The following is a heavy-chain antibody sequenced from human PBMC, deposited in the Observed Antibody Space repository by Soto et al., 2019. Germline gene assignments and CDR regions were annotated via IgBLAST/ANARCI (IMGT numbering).Heavy chain of an antibody. V-gene: IGHV4-30-4*01. CDR1: GGSISSGDYY. CDR3: ARAPPLKYTYGLRGAFDI. J-gene: IGHJ3*02. D-gene: IGHD5-18*01. CDR2: IYYSGST. Sequence: QVQLQESGPGLVKPSQTLSLTCTVSGGSISSGDYYWSWIRQPPGKGLEWIGYIYYSGSTYYNPSLKRRVTISVDTSKHQFSLKLSSVTAADTAVYYCARAPPLKYTYGLRGAFDIWGQGTMVTVSS.